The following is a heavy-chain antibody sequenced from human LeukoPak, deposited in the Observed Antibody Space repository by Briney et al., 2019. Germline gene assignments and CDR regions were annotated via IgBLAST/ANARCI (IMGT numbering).Heavy chain of an antibody. CDR3: ARPLRVRGVPDYMDV. CDR2: IHKSAIT. D-gene: IGHD3-10*01. V-gene: IGHV3-53*01. J-gene: IGHJ6*03. Sequence: GGSLRLSCAASGFIFSSYAMHWVRQAPGKGLEWVSVIHKSAITYYADTVKGRFTISRDNSKNMLYLQMNSLRAEDTAVYYCARPLRVRGVPDYMDVWGKGTTVTISS. CDR1: GFIFSSYA.